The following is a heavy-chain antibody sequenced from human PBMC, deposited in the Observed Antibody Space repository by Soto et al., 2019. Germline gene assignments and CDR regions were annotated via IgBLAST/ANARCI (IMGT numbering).Heavy chain of an antibody. CDR1: DGSINTFY. Sequence: KPSETLSLTCTVSDGSINTFYWSWVRQPAGKGLEWIGRIFSSGSTSFNPSLESRVAMSVDTSKNHFSLNLSSVTAADMAVYYCAREASHTPYHFAHGIQLWSFDFWGQGALVTVSS. D-gene: IGHD5-18*01. CDR2: IFSSGST. CDR3: AREASHTPYHFAHGIQLWSFDF. J-gene: IGHJ4*02. V-gene: IGHV4-4*07.